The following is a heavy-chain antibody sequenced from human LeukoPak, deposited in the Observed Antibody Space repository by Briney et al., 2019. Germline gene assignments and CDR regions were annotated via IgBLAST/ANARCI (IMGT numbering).Heavy chain of an antibody. J-gene: IGHJ4*02. V-gene: IGHV3-64D*06. Sequence: GGSLRLSCSASGFTFSSYAMHWVRQAAGEGLEYVSAINSDGDSTYYADSVKGRFTISRDNSKNTLYLQMSSLRPEDSAVYYCVKTPYSSTWYVGDYWGQGTLVTVSP. D-gene: IGHD2/OR15-2a*01. CDR1: GFTFSSYA. CDR3: VKTPYSSTWYVGDY. CDR2: INSDGDST.